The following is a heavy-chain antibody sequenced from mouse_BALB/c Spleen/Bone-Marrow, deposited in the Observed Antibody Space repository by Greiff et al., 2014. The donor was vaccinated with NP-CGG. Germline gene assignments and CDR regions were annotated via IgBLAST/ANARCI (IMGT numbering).Heavy chain of an antibody. D-gene: IGHD1-1*01. CDR1: GYIFSSFG. Sequence: VQLKQSGGGLVKPGASGKLSCEASGYIFSSFGIHWVSQGPEQGLEWVGYICSDSSTIYYAHTFKGRITISRANPKDTLVLKMTSLRSEDAAVYYCARTHYVGYYAMDYWGQGTSVTVSS. CDR3: ARTHYVGYYAMDY. J-gene: IGHJ4*01. V-gene: IGHV5-17*02. CDR2: ICSDSSTI.